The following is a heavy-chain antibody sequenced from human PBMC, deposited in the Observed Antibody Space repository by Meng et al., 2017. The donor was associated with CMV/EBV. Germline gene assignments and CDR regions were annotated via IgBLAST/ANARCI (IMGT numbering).Heavy chain of an antibody. CDR3: AKDFRYCSGGSCQPI. D-gene: IGHD2-15*01. CDR1: GFTFSSYG. Sequence: SGFTFSSYGMHWVRQAPGKGLEWVAVISYDGSNKYYADSVKGRFTISRDNSKNTLYLQMNSLRAEDTAMYYCAKDFRYCSGGSCQPIWGQGTLVTVSS. J-gene: IGHJ4*02. CDR2: ISYDGSNK. V-gene: IGHV3-30*18.